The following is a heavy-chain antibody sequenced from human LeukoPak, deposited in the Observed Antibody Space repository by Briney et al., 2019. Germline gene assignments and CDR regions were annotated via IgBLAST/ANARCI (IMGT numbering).Heavy chain of an antibody. V-gene: IGHV3-9*01. J-gene: IGHJ4*02. CDR2: ISWNSGTI. Sequence: GGSLRLSCAGSGFIFNNYAMHWVRQPPGKGLEWVSGISWNSGTIDYADSVRGRFTISRDNAKSSLYLQMDSLRVEDTAFYYCAKDNRRHYTSGPNPDSLHWGQGALVTVSS. CDR1: GFIFNNYA. D-gene: IGHD6-19*01. CDR3: AKDNRRHYTSGPNPDSLH.